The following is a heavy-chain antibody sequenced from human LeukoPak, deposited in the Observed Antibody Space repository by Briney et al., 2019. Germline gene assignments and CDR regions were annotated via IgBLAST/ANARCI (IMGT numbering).Heavy chain of an antibody. CDR3: AREPPPYYYMDV. CDR2: VYNTGSA. J-gene: IGHJ6*03. V-gene: IGHV4-4*07. Sequence: SETLSLTCTVSGGSISPYYWSWIRQPAGKGLEWIGRVYNTGSADYKSSLRSRVTMSIDTSRNQFSLRLTSVTAADTAVYYCAREPPPYYYMDVWGKGTTVTVSS. CDR1: GGSISPYY.